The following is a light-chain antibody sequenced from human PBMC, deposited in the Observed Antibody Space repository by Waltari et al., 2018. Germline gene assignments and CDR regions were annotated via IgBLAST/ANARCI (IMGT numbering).Light chain of an antibody. J-gene: IGLJ2*01. CDR3: SSYTSSSTLV. CDR2: DVS. CDR1: GSDVGGYNY. V-gene: IGLV2-14*01. Sequence: QSALTQPASVSGSPGQSITISCTGTGSDVGGYNYVSWYQQHPGKAPKLMIYDVSKRPSGVSNRFSGSKSGNTASLTISGLQAEDEADYYRSSYTSSSTLVFGGGTKLTVL.